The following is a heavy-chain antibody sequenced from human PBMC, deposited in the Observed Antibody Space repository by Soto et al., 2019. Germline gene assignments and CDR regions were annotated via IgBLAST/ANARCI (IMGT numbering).Heavy chain of an antibody. CDR3: AREDRNWFDP. J-gene: IGHJ5*02. CDR2: IDAGNGYT. V-gene: IGHV1-3*01. CDR1: GYTFTTYA. D-gene: IGHD2-15*01. Sequence: QVQLVQSGAEVKKPGASVKVSCKASGYTFTTYAMHWVRQAPGQRLEWMGWIDAGNGYTKYSQKFQGRVTITRDTSASTVYMELSSLRSEDTAVYYCAREDRNWFDPWGQGTLVTVSS.